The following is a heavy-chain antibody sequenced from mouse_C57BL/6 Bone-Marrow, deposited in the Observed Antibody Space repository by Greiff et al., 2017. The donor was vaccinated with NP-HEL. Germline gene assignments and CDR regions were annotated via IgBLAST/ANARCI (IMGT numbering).Heavy chain of an antibody. V-gene: IGHV1-82*01. Sequence: VKVVESGPELVKPGASVKISCKASGYAFSSSWMNWVKQRPGKGLEWIGRIYPGDGDTNYNGKFKGKATLTADKSSSTAYMQLSSLTSEDSAVYFCAREELLAYFDVWGTGTTVTVSS. CDR3: AREELLAYFDV. D-gene: IGHD2-12*01. CDR1: GYAFSSSW. J-gene: IGHJ1*03. CDR2: IYPGDGDT.